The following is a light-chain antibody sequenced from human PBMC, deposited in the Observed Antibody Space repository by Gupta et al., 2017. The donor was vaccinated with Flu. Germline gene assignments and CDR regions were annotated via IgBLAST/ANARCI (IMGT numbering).Light chain of an antibody. Sequence: TGNTANLTCSGVKCVNYFVSRYQPRPGQSLLLVIYQDCKRPSGIPDRFSASNSGNTATLTIRGTQARDEDDFDCQTWDSSTGVFGGGTTLTVL. V-gene: IGLV3-1*01. CDR3: QTWDSSTGV. CDR2: QDC. CDR1: KCVNYF. J-gene: IGLJ3*02.